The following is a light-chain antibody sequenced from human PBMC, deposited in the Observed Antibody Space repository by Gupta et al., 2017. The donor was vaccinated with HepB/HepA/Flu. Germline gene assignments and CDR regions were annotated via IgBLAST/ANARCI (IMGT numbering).Light chain of an antibody. J-gene: IGKJ1*01. CDR2: MAS. CDR3: QHEQCSSWT. V-gene: IGKV1-5*03. Sequence: IQMTQSPSTLSASVGDRVTITCRASQSVSRWLAWFQQKPGKAPRVLISMASSGESGVPSRFSGSGFGTEFTLTISSRQPEDFANYYCQHEQCSSWTFGQGTXVDIK. CDR1: QSVSRW.